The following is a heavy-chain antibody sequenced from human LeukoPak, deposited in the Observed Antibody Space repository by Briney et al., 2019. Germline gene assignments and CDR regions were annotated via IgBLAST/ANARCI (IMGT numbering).Heavy chain of an antibody. V-gene: IGHV1-24*01. Sequence: WASVKVSCKVSGYTLTELSMHWVRQAPGKGLGWMGGFDPEDGETIYAQKFQGRVTMTEDTSTGAAYMELSSLRSEDTAVYYCATGSGIAAGYYYYGMDVWGKGTTVSVSS. CDR1: GYTLTELS. J-gene: IGHJ6*04. CDR2: FDPEDGET. CDR3: ATGSGIAAGYYYYGMDV. D-gene: IGHD6-25*01.